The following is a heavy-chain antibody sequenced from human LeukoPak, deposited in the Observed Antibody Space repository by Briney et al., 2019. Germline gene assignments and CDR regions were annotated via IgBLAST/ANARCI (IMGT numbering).Heavy chain of an antibody. J-gene: IGHJ4*02. CDR1: GFTCSTYW. CDR3: ARHIDWKFDY. D-gene: IGHD1-1*01. V-gene: IGHV3-7*01. Sequence: GGSLRLSCAPSGFTCSTYWMTWVRQAPGKGLEWVANIKQDGSEEYYVDSVKGRFTISKDNAKNSLYLQMNSLRVEDTAVYYCARHIDWKFDYWGQGTLVTVSS. CDR2: IKQDGSEE.